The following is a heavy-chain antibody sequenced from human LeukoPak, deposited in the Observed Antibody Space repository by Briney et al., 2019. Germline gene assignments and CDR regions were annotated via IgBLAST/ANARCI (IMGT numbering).Heavy chain of an antibody. CDR1: GGSLSSSSYY. J-gene: IGHJ5*02. D-gene: IGHD6-13*01. CDR3: ARRGYSSSLYIPFDP. V-gene: IGHV4-39*01. Sequence: PSETLSLTCTVSGGSLSSSSYYWGWIRQPPGKGLEWIGSIYYSGSTYYNPSLKSRVTISVDTSKNQFSLKLSSVTAADTAVYYCARRGYSSSLYIPFDPWGQGTLVTVSS. CDR2: IYYSGST.